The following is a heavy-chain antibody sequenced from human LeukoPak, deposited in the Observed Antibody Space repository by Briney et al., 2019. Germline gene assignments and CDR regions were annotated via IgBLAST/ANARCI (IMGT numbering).Heavy chain of an antibody. D-gene: IGHD6-13*01. Sequence: GGSLRLSCAASGFTFSSYAMSWVRQAPGKGLEWVSAISGSGGSTYYADSVKGRFTISRDNSKNTLYLQMNSLRAEDTAVYYCAKGLGYSSSWTQYYYYYGMDVWGQGTTVTVSS. CDR2: ISGSGGST. V-gene: IGHV3-23*01. CDR3: AKGLGYSSSWTQYYYYYGMDV. CDR1: GFTFSSYA. J-gene: IGHJ6*02.